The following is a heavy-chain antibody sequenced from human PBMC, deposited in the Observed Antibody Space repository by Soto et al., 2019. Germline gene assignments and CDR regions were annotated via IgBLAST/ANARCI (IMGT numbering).Heavy chain of an antibody. CDR2: IIPIFGTA. J-gene: IGHJ4*02. Sequence: SVKVSCKASGGTFSSYAISCVRQAPGQGLEWMGGIIPIFGTANYAQKFQGRVTITADESTSTAYMELSSLRSEDTAVYYCASIVVVVAATQYYFDYWGQGTLVTVSS. D-gene: IGHD2-15*01. V-gene: IGHV1-69*13. CDR1: GGTFSSYA. CDR3: ASIVVVVAATQYYFDY.